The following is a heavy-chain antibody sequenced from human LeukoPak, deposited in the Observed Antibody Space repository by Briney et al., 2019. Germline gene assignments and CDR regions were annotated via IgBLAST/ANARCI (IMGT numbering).Heavy chain of an antibody. CDR1: GGSISSYY. CDR2: VNHSGST. CDR3: ARSYCGGDCSPGDWFDP. Sequence: SETLSLTCTVSGGSISSYYWSWIRQPPGKGLEWIGEVNHSGSTNYNPSLKSRVTISVDTSKNQFSLKLSSVTAADTAVYYCARSYCGGDCSPGDWFDPWGQGTLVTVSS. J-gene: IGHJ5*02. D-gene: IGHD2-21*02. V-gene: IGHV4-34*01.